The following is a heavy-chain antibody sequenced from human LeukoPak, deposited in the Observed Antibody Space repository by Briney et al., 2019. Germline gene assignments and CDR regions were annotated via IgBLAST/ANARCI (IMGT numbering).Heavy chain of an antibody. J-gene: IGHJ4*02. D-gene: IGHD2-2*01. CDR1: GGTFSTYA. CDR3: ARDGVGYCSSTSCYVYY. V-gene: IGHV1-69*13. Sequence: SVKVSCKASGGTFSTYAISWVRQAPGQGLEWMGGIIPVFGTANYAQKFQGRVTITADESTSTAYMELSSLRSEDTAVYYCARDGVGYCSSTSCYVYYWGQGTLVTVSS. CDR2: IIPVFGTA.